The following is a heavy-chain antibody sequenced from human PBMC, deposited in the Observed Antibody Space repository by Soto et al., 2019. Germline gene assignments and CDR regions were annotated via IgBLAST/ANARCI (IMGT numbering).Heavy chain of an antibody. CDR2: IIPLFGTT. Sequence: VQLVQSGAEVKKPGSSVKVSCKASGGTFRSYALSWVRQAPGQGLEWLGGIIPLFGTTHYAQKFQARVTTPADESASTAYMDLSRLRSDATAVYYRARVSYYASGTYTWFVPWGQGALVTVSS. V-gene: IGHV1-69*01. J-gene: IGHJ5*02. CDR1: GGTFRSYA. CDR3: ARVSYYASGTYTWFVP. D-gene: IGHD3-10*01.